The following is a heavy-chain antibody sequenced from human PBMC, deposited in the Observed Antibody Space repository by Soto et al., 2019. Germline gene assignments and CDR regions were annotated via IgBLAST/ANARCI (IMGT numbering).Heavy chain of an antibody. CDR2: ISFDGSNK. V-gene: IGHV3-30-3*01. CDR1: GFTFSDYA. J-gene: IGHJ6*02. D-gene: IGHD3-10*01. CDR3: ARDSCITMVRGVHFYFYGVDV. Sequence: QVHLVESGGGVVHPGGSLRLSCAASGFTFSDYAIHWVRQAPGKGLEWVAVISFDGSNKYYADSVKGRFTISRDNSKDTLYLQMNSLRAEDTALYYCARDSCITMVRGVHFYFYGVDVWGQGTAVTASS.